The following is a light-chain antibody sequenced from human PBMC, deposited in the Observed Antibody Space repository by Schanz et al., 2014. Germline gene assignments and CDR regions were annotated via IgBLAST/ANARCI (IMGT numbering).Light chain of an antibody. V-gene: IGKV3D-15*01. Sequence: EVVMTQSPATLSVSPGERATLSCRASQSVDDRIIWYQQRPGQAPRLLIYDASTRATGVPARFSGSGSGTDFTLTISRLQPDDFAIYYCHHYHNSPVTFGGGTMVGIK. CDR3: HHYHNSPVT. CDR2: DAS. J-gene: IGKJ4*01. CDR1: QSVDDR.